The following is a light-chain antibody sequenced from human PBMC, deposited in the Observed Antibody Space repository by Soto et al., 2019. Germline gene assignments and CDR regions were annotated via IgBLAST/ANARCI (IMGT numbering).Light chain of an antibody. J-gene: IGLJ1*01. CDR2: EVS. CDR3: SSYATSSPYV. Sequence: QSALTQPASVSGSPGQSITISCTGTSSDVGGYDYVSWYQQHPGKAPKLVIYEVSHRPSGISDRFSGSKSGNTASLTISGLQVEDEADYYCSSYATSSPYVFGPGTKVTV. CDR1: SSDVGGYDY. V-gene: IGLV2-14*01.